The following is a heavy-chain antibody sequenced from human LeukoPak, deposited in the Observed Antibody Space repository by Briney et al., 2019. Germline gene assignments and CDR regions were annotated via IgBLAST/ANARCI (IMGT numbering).Heavy chain of an antibody. J-gene: IGHJ3*02. V-gene: IGHV4-59*08. D-gene: IGHD2-15*01. CDR1: GGSINSYY. Sequence: SETLSLTCTVSGGSINSYYWSWIRQPPGKGLEWIGYIYYSGSTNYNPPPKSRVTISVDTSNNKFSLKLTSLTAADTTVYYCVRHLSAGRPAFDIWGQGTMVTVSS. CDR3: VRHLSAGRPAFDI. CDR2: IYYSGST.